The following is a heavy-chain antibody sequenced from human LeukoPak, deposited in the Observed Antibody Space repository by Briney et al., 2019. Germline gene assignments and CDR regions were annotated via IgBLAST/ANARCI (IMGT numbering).Heavy chain of an antibody. J-gene: IGHJ4*01. Sequence: SETLSLTCTVSGGSISSSSYYWGWIRQPPGKGLEWIGSIYYSGSTYYNPSLRSRVTISADTSKNQFSLKLSSVTAADTAVYYCASRKLGNDYWGQGTLVTVSS. D-gene: IGHD7-27*01. CDR1: GGSISSSSYY. CDR2: IYYSGST. CDR3: ASRKLGNDY. V-gene: IGHV4-39*07.